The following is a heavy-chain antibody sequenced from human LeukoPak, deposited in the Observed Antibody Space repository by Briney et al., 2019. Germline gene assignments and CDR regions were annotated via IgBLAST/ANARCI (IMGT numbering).Heavy chain of an antibody. CDR3: ARGPGPLQLERLEASDI. D-gene: IGHD1-1*01. V-gene: IGHV4-4*07. CDR1: GGSINTDY. J-gene: IGHJ3*02. CDR2: IYSSGST. Sequence: PSETLSLTCTVSGGSINTDYWSWIRQPAGKGLEWVGRIYSSGSTNYNPSLNSRVTVSLDTSKNQFSLRLSSVTAADTAVYYCARGPGPLQLERLEASDIWGQGTVVTVSS.